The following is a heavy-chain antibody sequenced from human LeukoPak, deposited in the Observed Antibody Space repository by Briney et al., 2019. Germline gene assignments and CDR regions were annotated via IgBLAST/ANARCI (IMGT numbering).Heavy chain of an antibody. Sequence: PGASLRLSCVASGFTFSSYGMHWVRQAPGKGLEWVAVISYDGSNKYYADSVKGRFTISRDNSKNTLYLQMNSLRAGDTAVYYCAKDPGLPVFDYWGQGTLVTVSS. D-gene: IGHD5-12*01. J-gene: IGHJ4*02. CDR2: ISYDGSNK. V-gene: IGHV3-30*18. CDR1: GFTFSSYG. CDR3: AKDPGLPVFDY.